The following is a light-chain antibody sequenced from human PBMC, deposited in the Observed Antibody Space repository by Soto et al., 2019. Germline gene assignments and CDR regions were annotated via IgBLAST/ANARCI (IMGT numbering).Light chain of an antibody. V-gene: IGLV1-51*01. CDR3: GKLDCGLSSYV. Sequence: QFVLMQPPSVSAAPGQKVTISCSGNSSNIGNNYVSCYQQLPGTAPKLLIYDNNKRPPGIPERFSGSKSGTSATLGITGLQTGDDSDYYSGKLDCGLSSYVFGTGNKVTVL. CDR2: DNN. J-gene: IGLJ1*01. CDR1: SSNIGNNY.